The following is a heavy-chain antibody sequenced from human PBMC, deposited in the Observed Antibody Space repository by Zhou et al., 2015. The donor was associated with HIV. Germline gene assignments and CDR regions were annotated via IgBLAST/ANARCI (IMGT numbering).Heavy chain of an antibody. Sequence: MQLVQSGPEVKKPGTSVKVSCKASGFTFTSSAVQWVRQARGQRLEWIGWIVVGSGNTNYAQKFQERVTITRDMSTSTAYMELSSLRSEDTAVYYCARAPIRGYYDSSGYYRGAFDIWGQGTSVTSL. CDR1: GFTFTSSA. D-gene: IGHD3-22*01. V-gene: IGHV1-58*01. CDR2: IVVGSGNT. CDR3: ARAPIRGYYDSSGYYRGAFDI. J-gene: IGHJ3*02.